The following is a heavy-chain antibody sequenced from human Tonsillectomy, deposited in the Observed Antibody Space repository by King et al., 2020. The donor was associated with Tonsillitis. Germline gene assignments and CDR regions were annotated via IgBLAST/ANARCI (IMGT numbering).Heavy chain of an antibody. V-gene: IGHV3-21*01. CDR2: ISRGSSYI. J-gene: IGHJ4*02. Sequence: VQLVESGGGLVKPGGSLRLSCAASGFTFSTYRMNWVRQAPGKGLEWVSFISRGSSYIYYADSMKGRFTMSRANDKNSLYLQMNNLRAEDTAVYYFSRNMLDDSSGYDLPFDFWGQGTLATVSS. CDR1: GFTFSTYR. D-gene: IGHD3-22*01. CDR3: SRNMLDDSSGYDLPFDF.